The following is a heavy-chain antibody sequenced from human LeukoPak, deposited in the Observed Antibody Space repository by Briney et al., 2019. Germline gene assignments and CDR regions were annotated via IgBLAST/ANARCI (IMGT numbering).Heavy chain of an antibody. CDR1: GFTFRSYS. Sequence: GGSLRLSCAASGFTFRSYSMNWVRQAPGKGLEWVSYISSSSSTIYYADSVKGRFTISRDNAKNSLYLQMNSLRDEDTAVYYCASVYSSGEVRVYGMDVWGQGTTVTVSS. J-gene: IGHJ6*02. D-gene: IGHD6-19*01. CDR2: ISSSSSTI. V-gene: IGHV3-48*02. CDR3: ASVYSSGEVRVYGMDV.